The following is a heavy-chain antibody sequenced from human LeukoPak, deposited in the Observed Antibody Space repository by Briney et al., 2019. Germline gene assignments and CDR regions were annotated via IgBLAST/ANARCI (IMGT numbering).Heavy chain of an antibody. V-gene: IGHV1-18*01. D-gene: IGHD3-16*01. CDR3: ARNWGAGHPINFDY. CDR1: GYTSTNYG. J-gene: IGHJ4*02. CDR2: ISINRGNT. Sequence: ASVKVSCKASGYTSTNYGISWVRQAPGQGLEWMGWISINRGNTNYAQKFQGRVSMTTDTSTSTAYMELRGLRSDDTAVYYCARNWGAGHPINFDYWGQGTLVTVSS.